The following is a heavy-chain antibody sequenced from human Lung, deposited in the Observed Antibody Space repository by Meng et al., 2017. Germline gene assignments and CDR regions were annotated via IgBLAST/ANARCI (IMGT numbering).Heavy chain of an antibody. D-gene: IGHD3-22*01. J-gene: IGHJ4*02. CDR3: ARDDSGYADFDS. Sequence: QVQLQESGPGLVKPSGPLSLTCAVSDCSISSNNWWSWVRQTPGRGLEWIGEVYHSGSTNYNPSLKSRVIISVNNSKNQFSLKLTSVTAADTAVYYCARDDSGYADFDSWGQGTLVTVSS. CDR2: VYHSGST. V-gene: IGHV4-4*02. CDR1: DCSISSNNW.